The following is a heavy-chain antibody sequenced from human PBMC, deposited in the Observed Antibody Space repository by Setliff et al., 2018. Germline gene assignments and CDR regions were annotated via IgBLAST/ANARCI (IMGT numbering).Heavy chain of an antibody. V-gene: IGHV4-61*01. D-gene: IGHD2-15*01. Sequence: SETLSFTCTVSGGSVSSGSYYWSWIRQPPGKGLEWIGYIYYSGSTNYNPSLKSRVTISVDTSKNQFSLKLSSVTAADTAVYYCARSQWGGESYYFDYWGQGTLVTV. CDR2: IYYSGST. J-gene: IGHJ4*02. CDR3: ARSQWGGESYYFDY. CDR1: GGSVSSGSYY.